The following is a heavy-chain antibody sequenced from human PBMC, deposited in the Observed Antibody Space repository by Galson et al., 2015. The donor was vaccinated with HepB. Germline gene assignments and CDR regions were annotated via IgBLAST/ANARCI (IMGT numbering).Heavy chain of an antibody. CDR3: AKVPSRVDGSGPKFKAQSEYFQN. CDR1: GFTFNTYG. Sequence: SLRLSCAASGFTFNTYGMHWVRQAPDKALEWVAVISFDGSNTYYADSVKGRFTIYRDNSKDTLYLQMHSLRPEDTAVYYCAKVPSRVDGSGPKFKAQSEYFQNWGQGTLVTVSS. D-gene: IGHD3-3*01. J-gene: IGHJ1*01. CDR2: ISFDGSNT. V-gene: IGHV3-30*18.